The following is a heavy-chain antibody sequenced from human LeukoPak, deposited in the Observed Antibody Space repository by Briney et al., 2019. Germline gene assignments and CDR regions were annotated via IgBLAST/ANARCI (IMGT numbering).Heavy chain of an antibody. Sequence: SETLSLTCTVSGGSISSYYWSWIRQPAGKGLEWIGRIYTSGSTNYNPSLKSRVTMSVDTPKNQFSLKLSSVTAADTAVYYCARASRTYYYDSSGYNFDYWGQGTLVTVSS. CDR1: GGSISSYY. J-gene: IGHJ4*02. CDR2: IYTSGST. D-gene: IGHD3-22*01. CDR3: ARASRTYYYDSSGYNFDY. V-gene: IGHV4-4*07.